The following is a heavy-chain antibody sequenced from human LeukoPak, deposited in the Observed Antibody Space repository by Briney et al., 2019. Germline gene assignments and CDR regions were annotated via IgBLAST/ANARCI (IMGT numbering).Heavy chain of an antibody. CDR2: IWFDGSNK. CDR3: VRGSNSGYDYSYDSFDY. V-gene: IGHV3-33*01. CDR1: GFTFSSFG. D-gene: IGHD5-12*01. Sequence: GGSLRLSCAASGFTFSSFGMHWVRQAPGKGLEWVAVIWFDGSNKYYADSVKGRFTISRDNSKNTLYLQMNSLRVENTAVYYCVRGSNSGYDYSYDSFDYWGQGTPVTVSS. J-gene: IGHJ4*02.